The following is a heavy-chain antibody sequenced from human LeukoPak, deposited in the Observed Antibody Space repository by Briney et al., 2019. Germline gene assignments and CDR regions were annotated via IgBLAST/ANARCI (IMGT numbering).Heavy chain of an antibody. CDR2: IYSGGST. CDR1: GFTVSSNY. V-gene: IGHV3-53*01. CDR3: ARDRARSDGMDV. J-gene: IGHJ6*02. Sequence: GGSLRLSCAASGFTVSSNYMSWVRQAPGKGLEWVSVIYSGGSTYYADSVKGRFTISRDNSKNTLYLQMNSLRAEDTAVYYCARDRARSDGMDVWGQGTTVTVSS.